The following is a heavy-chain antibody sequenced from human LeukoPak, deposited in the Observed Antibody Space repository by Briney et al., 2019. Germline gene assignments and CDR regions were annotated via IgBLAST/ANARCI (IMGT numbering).Heavy chain of an antibody. CDR1: VFTFSSYS. CDR3: ARDATYCSSTSCPDYYYYGMDV. Sequence: GGSLRLSCAASVFTFSSYSMNWVRQAPGKGLEGVSSISSSSSYIYYADSVKGRFTISRDNAKNSLYLQMNSLRAEDTAVYYCARDATYCSSTSCPDYYYYGMDVWGQGTTVTVSS. J-gene: IGHJ6*02. V-gene: IGHV3-21*01. D-gene: IGHD2-2*01. CDR2: ISSSSSYI.